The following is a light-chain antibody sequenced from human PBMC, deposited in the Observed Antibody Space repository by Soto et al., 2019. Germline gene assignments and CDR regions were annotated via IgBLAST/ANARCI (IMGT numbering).Light chain of an antibody. V-gene: IGKV3-15*01. CDR3: QQYNSYSGT. J-gene: IGKJ1*01. CDR1: QGIGDT. Sequence: EIIMTQSPATLSVSPGEGVTLSCRASQGIGDTLAWYQHKPGQTPRLLIYDTSARATGVPARFSGSRSGTEFTLTISSLQPDDFATYYCQQYNSYSGTFGQGTKVDIK. CDR2: DTS.